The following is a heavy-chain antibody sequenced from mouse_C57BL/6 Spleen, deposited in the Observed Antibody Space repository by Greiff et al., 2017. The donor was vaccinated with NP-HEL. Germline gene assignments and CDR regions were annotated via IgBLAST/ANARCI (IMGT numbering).Heavy chain of an antibody. CDR1: GYTFTSYW. Sequence: QVQLQQPGAELVMPGASVKLSCKASGYTFTSYWMHWVKQRPGQGLEWIGELDPSDSYTNYNQKFKGKSTLTVDKSSSTAYMQLSSLTSEDSAVYYCASDYGSSYGAMDYWGQGTSVTVSS. V-gene: IGHV1-69*01. D-gene: IGHD1-1*01. CDR2: LDPSDSYT. CDR3: ASDYGSSYGAMDY. J-gene: IGHJ4*01.